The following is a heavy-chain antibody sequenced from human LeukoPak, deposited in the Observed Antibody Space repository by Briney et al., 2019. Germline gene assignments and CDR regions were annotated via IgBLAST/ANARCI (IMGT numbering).Heavy chain of an antibody. CDR2: IYPGDSDI. CDR3: ARHFGSYGPLDY. CDR1: GYSFTDYW. D-gene: IGHD5-18*01. J-gene: IGHJ4*02. Sequence: GESLKISCKGSGYSFTDYWSGWVHQMPGKGVEWMGIIYPGDSDIRYSPSLQGQVTISADKSINTAYLQWSSLKASDTAMYYCARHFGSYGPLDYWGQGTLVTVSS. V-gene: IGHV5-51*07.